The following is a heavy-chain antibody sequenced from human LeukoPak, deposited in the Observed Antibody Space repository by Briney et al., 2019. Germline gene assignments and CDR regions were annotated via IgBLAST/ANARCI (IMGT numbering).Heavy chain of an antibody. CDR1: GASITSDAYY. CDR3: ARRDYAAWFDP. J-gene: IGHJ5*02. V-gene: IGHV4-39*07. D-gene: IGHD4/OR15-4a*01. Sequence: SETLSCSCSVSGASITSDAYYWAWLRQPPGKGLEWIGSVYYSGSIKYNPSLKGRVSISRDMSKNQFFLNLNSVNATDTAVYYCARRDYAAWFDPWGQGTLVTVSS. CDR2: VYYSGSI.